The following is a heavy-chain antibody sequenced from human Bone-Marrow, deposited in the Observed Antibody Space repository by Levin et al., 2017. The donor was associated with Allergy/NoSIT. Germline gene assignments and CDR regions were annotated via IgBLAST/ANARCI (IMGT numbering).Heavy chain of an antibody. D-gene: IGHD1-26*01. Sequence: GGSLRLSCAASGLNFSNYAMSWIRQTPGKGLEWVSAITGHGDRTFYADSVKGRFSISRDNSKSRLYLQMDSLRAEDSAVYYCAKSGGEDYSDWGQGILVTVSS. CDR1: GLNFSNYA. J-gene: IGHJ4*02. CDR3: AKSGGEDYSD. V-gene: IGHV3-23*01. CDR2: ITGHGDRT.